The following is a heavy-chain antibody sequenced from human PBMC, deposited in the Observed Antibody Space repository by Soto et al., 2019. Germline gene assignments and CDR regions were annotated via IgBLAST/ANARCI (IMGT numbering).Heavy chain of an antibody. CDR3: VRETGFTTTSDAFNS. CDR2: IGTGGDT. Sequence: EVQLVESGGGLVQPGGCLRLSCAASGFTFSGSDMNWVRHTRGKGLEWLSGIGTGGDTYYADSVRGRVNISREDAKGSLYLQMNSLRVEDTAVYYCVRETGFTTTSDAFNSWGQGTMVTVTS. J-gene: IGHJ3*02. V-gene: IGHV3-13*01. CDR1: GFTFSGSD. D-gene: IGHD1-1*01.